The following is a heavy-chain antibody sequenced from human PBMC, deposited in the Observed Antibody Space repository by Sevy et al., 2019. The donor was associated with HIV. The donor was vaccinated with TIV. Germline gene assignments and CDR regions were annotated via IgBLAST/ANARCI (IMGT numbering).Heavy chain of an antibody. CDR3: AKRLVSWDGMDV. V-gene: IGHV3-21*01. Sequence: GGSLRLSCAASGFTFDTYSMNWVRQAPGKGLECVSFISGSSNYIYYADSVKGRFTVSRDNAKNSLYLQMNRVRAEDTAVYYWAKRLVSWDGMDVWGQGTTVTVSS. D-gene: IGHD1-26*01. J-gene: IGHJ6*02. CDR1: GFTFDTYS. CDR2: ISGSSNYI.